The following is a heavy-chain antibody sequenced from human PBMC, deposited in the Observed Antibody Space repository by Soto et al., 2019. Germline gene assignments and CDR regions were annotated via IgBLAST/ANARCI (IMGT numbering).Heavy chain of an antibody. CDR1: GGTFSSYA. D-gene: IGHD3-16*01. V-gene: IGHV1-69*12. CDR3: ARYFGLPKEGDYYYGMDV. Sequence: QVQLVQSGAEVKKPGSSVTVSCKASGGTFSSYAISWVRQAPGQGLEWMGGIIPIFGTANYAQKFQGRVTITADESTSTAYMELSRLRSEDTAVYYCARYFGLPKEGDYYYGMDVWGQGTTVTVSS. J-gene: IGHJ6*02. CDR2: IIPIFGTA.